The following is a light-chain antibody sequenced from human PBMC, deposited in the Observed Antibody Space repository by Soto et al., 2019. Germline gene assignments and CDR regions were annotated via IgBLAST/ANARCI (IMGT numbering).Light chain of an antibody. J-gene: IGLJ1*01. V-gene: IGLV2-14*01. CDR1: ISDVGGYNY. Sequence: QSLLTQPSSRSGSPGQSITISCTGTISDVGGYNYVSWYQQHPGKAPKLMIYEVSNRPSGVSNRFSGSKSGNTASLTISGLQAEDEADYYCSSYTSSSTYVFGTGTKVTVL. CDR2: EVS. CDR3: SSYTSSSTYV.